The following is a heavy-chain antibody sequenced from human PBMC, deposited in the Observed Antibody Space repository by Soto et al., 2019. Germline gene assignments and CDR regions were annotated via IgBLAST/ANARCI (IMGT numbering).Heavy chain of an antibody. V-gene: IGHV3-11*01. CDR3: ARDFCGGDCYYYYYYGMDV. D-gene: IGHD2-21*02. Sequence: GESLKISCAASGFTFSDYYMSWIRQAPGKGLEWVSYISSSGSTIYYADSVKGRFTISRDNAKNSLYLQMNSLRAEDTAVYYCARDFCGGDCYYYYYYGMDVWGQGTTVTVSS. CDR1: GFTFSDYY. J-gene: IGHJ6*02. CDR2: ISSSGSTI.